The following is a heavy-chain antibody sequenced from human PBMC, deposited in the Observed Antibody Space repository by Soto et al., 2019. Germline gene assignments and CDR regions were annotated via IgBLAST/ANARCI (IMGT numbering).Heavy chain of an antibody. V-gene: IGHV1-24*01. CDR1: GSTFTKLY. CDR2: FHPYDSET. D-gene: IGHD3-3*01. CDR3: VRQKYYESGTYFGPCL. Sequence: GASVKVSCKASGSTFTKLYIHWLRQAPGKGLEWMGSFHPYDSETDVAQKFQGRVTMTRDASTATVYMELNSLGSEDTAGYYCVRQKYYESGTYFGPCLWGR. J-gene: IGHJ2*01.